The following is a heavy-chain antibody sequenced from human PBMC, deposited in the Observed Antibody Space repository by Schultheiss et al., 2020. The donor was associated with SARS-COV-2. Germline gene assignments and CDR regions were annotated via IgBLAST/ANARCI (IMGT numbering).Heavy chain of an antibody. CDR1: GGSFSGYY. CDR2: INHSGST. D-gene: IGHD3-10*01. V-gene: IGHV4-34*01. Sequence: SCAVYGGSFSGYYWGWIRQPPGKGLEWIGEINHSGSTNYNPSLKSRVTISVDTSKNQFSLKLSSVTAADTAVYYCARDHGSGSFYYFDYWGQGTLVTVSS. CDR3: ARDHGSGSFYYFDY. J-gene: IGHJ4*02.